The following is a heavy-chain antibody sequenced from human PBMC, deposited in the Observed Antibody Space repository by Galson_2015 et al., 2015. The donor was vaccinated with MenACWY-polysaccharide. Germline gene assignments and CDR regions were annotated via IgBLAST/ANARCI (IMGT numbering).Heavy chain of an antibody. CDR3: ARAGRYCSSTSCYTDYYYMDV. CDR1: GGTFSSYA. V-gene: IGHV1-69*13. Sequence: SVKVSCKASGGTFSSYAISWVRQAPGQGLEWMGGIIPIFGTANYAQKFQGRVTITADESTSTAYMELSSLRSEDTAVYYCARAGRYCSSTSCYTDYYYMDVWGKGTTVTVSS. CDR2: IIPIFGTA. J-gene: IGHJ6*03. D-gene: IGHD2-2*02.